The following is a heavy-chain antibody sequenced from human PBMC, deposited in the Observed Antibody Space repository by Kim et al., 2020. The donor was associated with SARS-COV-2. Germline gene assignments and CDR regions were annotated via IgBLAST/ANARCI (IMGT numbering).Heavy chain of an antibody. CDR3: ARGGGDCYSQACVFDY. Sequence: SVKVSCKASGGTFSSYAISWVRQAPGQGLEWMGGIIPIFGTANYAQKFQGRVTITADESTSTAYMELSSLRSEDTAVYYCARGGGDCYSQACVFDYWGQGTLVTVSS. CDR1: GGTFSSYA. CDR2: IIPIFGTA. J-gene: IGHJ4*02. V-gene: IGHV1-69*13. D-gene: IGHD2-21*02.